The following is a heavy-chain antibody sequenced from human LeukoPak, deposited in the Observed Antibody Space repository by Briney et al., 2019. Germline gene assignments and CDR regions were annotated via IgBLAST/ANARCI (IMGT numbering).Heavy chain of an antibody. CDR2: VYYTGST. CDR3: ARHFAYSSSSYFDY. J-gene: IGHJ4*02. Sequence: KASETLSLTCTVSGGSITTNYWTWIRQPPGKGLEWIGYVYYTGSTNYNPSLKSRVTMFEDKSKNQFSLRLYSVTVADTAVYYCARHFAYSSSSYFDYWGQGSLVTVSS. V-gene: IGHV4-59*08. D-gene: IGHD6-6*01. CDR1: GGSITTNY.